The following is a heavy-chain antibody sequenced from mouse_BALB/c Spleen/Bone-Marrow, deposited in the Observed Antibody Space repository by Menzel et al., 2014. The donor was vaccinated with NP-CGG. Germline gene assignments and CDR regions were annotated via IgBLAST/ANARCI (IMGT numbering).Heavy chain of an antibody. V-gene: IGHV1-54*01. CDR1: GYAFTNYW. CDR3: ARELGRGFAY. J-gene: IGHJ3*01. D-gene: IGHD4-1*01. Sequence: VQLQQSGVELVRPGTSVKVTCKASGYAFTNYWIEWVKQRPGQGLEWIGVINPGSGGINYNEKFKGKATLTADKSSNTAYMRLSSLTSDDSAVYFCARELGRGFAYWGQGTLVTVSA. CDR2: INPGSGGI.